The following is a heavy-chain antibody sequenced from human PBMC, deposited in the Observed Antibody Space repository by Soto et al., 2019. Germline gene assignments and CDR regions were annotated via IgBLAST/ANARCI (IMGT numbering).Heavy chain of an antibody. D-gene: IGHD6-13*01. J-gene: IGHJ4*02. CDR3: ARDQDAWYSSSWYGQVY. Sequence: ASVKVSCKASGYTFTSYGISWVRQAPGQGLEWMGWISAYNGNTNYAQKLQGRVTMTTDTSTSTAYMELRSLRSDDTAVYYCARDQDAWYSSSWYGQVYWGQGTLVTVSS. V-gene: IGHV1-18*04. CDR1: GYTFTSYG. CDR2: ISAYNGNT.